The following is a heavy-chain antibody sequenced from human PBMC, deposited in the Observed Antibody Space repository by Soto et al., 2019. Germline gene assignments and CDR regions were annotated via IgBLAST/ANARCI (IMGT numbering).Heavy chain of an antibody. CDR3: ARSCDKTYTPTDWNWDYYYYGMDV. V-gene: IGHV1-69*13. CDR2: IIPIFGTA. D-gene: IGHD1-7*01. J-gene: IGHJ6*02. Sequence: SVKVSCKASGGTFSSYAISWVRQAPGQGLEWMGGIIPIFGTANYAQKFQGRVTITADESTSTAYMELSSLRSEDTAVYYCARSCDKTYTPTDWNWDYYYYGMDVWGQGTTVTVSS. CDR1: GGTFSSYA.